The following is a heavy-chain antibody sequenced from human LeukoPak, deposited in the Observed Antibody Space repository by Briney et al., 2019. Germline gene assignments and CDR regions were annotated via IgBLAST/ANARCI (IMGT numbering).Heavy chain of an antibody. CDR2: IGGSRGTT. CDR1: GFTFSSSV. D-gene: IGHD1-1*01. J-gene: IGHJ6*02. CDR3: AKDAARTTGTTALYYYGMDV. Sequence: GGSLRLSCAASGFTFSSSVMSWVRQAPGKGLEWVSDIGGSRGTTNYADSAKGRFTISRDNSKNTLYLQMNSLRVEDTAVYYCAKDAARTTGTTALYYYGMDVWGQGTTVTVSS. V-gene: IGHV3-23*01.